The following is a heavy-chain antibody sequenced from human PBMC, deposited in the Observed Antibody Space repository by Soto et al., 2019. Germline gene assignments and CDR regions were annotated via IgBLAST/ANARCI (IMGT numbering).Heavy chain of an antibody. CDR2: ISGSGGST. J-gene: IGHJ4*02. Sequence: GGSLRLSCAASGFTFSSYAMSWVRQAPGKGLEWVSAISGSGGSTYYADSVKGRLTISRDKSKNTLYLQMNSLRAEDTAVYYCAKGKIEQWLVLDYWGQGTLVTVSS. CDR3: AKGKIEQWLVLDY. V-gene: IGHV3-23*01. D-gene: IGHD6-19*01. CDR1: GFTFSSYA.